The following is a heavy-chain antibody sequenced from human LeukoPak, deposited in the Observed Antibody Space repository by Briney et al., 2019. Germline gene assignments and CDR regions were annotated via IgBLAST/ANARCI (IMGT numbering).Heavy chain of an antibody. CDR1: GFTFSSYS. CDR3: AKDRGSIAAAGTGWFDP. V-gene: IGHV3-23*01. Sequence: GGSLRLSCAASGFTFSSYSMNWVRQAPGKGLEWVSAISGSGGSTYYADSVKGRFTISRDNSKNTLYLQMNSLRAEDTAVYYCAKDRGSIAAAGTGWFDPWGQGTLVTVSS. CDR2: ISGSGGST. J-gene: IGHJ5*02. D-gene: IGHD6-13*01.